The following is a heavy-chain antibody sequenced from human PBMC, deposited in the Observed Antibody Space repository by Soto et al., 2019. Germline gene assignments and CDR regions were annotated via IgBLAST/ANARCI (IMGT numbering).Heavy chain of an antibody. CDR3: AHPRGYGVFDAYDF. V-gene: IGHV3-23*01. D-gene: IGHD4-17*01. J-gene: IGHJ3*01. Sequence: GGSLRHSCAASGFTFSTYAMSWVRQAPGKGLEWVSAISGSGSDTYHADSVKGRFTISRDNSISTLYLQMNSLRTEDTAVYYCAHPRGYGVFDAYDFWGQGAMVTVSS. CDR2: ISGSGSDT. CDR1: GFTFSTYA.